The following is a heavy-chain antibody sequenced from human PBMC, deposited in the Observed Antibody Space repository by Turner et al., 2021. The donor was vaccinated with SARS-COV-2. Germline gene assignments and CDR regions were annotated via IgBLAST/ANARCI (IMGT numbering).Heavy chain of an antibody. CDR1: GFTFSSYA. V-gene: IGHV3-30*04. J-gene: IGHJ4*02. Sequence: QVQLVESGGGVVQPGRSLSLSCAASGFTFSSYAMHWVRQAPGKGLEWVAVISYHGSNKYYADSVKGRFTISRDNSKNTLYLQMNSLRAEDTAVYYCAREQLAAAGYYFDYWGQGTLVTVSS. CDR2: ISYHGSNK. D-gene: IGHD6-13*01. CDR3: AREQLAAAGYYFDY.